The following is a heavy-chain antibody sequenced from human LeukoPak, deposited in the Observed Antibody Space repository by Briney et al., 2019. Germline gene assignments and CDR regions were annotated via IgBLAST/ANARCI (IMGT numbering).Heavy chain of an antibody. D-gene: IGHD6-13*01. CDR3: AKGVAAASLPYFQH. V-gene: IGHV3-9*01. CDR2: ISWNSGSI. J-gene: IGHJ1*01. Sequence: GGSLRLSCAASGFTFDDYAMHWVRQAPGKGLEWVSGISWNSGSIGYADSVKGRFTISRDNAKNSLYLQMNSLRAEDTALYYCAKGVAAASLPYFQHWGQGTLVTVSS. CDR1: GFTFDDYA.